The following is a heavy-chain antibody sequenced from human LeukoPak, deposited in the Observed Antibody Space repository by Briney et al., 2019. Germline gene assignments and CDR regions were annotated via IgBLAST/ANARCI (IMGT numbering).Heavy chain of an antibody. CDR3: ATNPYSGSYAAY. CDR1: GYSFTNYW. CDR2: IYPDDSTT. J-gene: IGHJ4*02. D-gene: IGHD3-16*01. Sequence: RAGESLKISCKGSGYSFTNYWIGWVRQMPGKGLEWMGIIYPDDSTTTYSPSFPGQVTISADKSISTAYLQWSSLKASDTAMYYCATNPYSGSYAAYWGQGTLVTVSS. V-gene: IGHV5-51*01.